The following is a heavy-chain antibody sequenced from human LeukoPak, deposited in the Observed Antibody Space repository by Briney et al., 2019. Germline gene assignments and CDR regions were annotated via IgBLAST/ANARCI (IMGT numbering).Heavy chain of an antibody. V-gene: IGHV1-58*02. Sequence: SVKVSCKDSGFTFTSSAMQWVRQARGQRLEWIGWIVVGSGNTNYAQKFQERVTITRDMSTSTAYMELSSLRSEDTAVYYCAAAAKWEFDAFDIWGQGTMVTVSS. J-gene: IGHJ3*02. CDR2: IVVGSGNT. CDR1: GFTFTSSA. CDR3: AAAAKWEFDAFDI. D-gene: IGHD1-26*01.